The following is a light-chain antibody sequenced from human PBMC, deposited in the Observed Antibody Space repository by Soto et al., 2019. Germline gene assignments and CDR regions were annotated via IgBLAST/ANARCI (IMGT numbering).Light chain of an antibody. CDR2: GAS. CDR1: QSVSNNY. CDR3: HHYGTAWT. V-gene: IGKV3-20*01. J-gene: IGKJ5*01. Sequence: EIVLTQSPGTLSLSPGERATLSCRASQSVSNNYLAWYQQKPGQAPRLLIYGASTRATGIPDRFSGSGSGTDFTLGISRLEPEDFAVYYCHHYGTAWTFGQGTRLEIK.